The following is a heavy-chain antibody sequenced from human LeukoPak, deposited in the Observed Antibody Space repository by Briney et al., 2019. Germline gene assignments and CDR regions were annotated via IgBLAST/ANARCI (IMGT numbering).Heavy chain of an antibody. Sequence: GGSLRLSCAASGFTFSSYAMHWVRQAPGKGLEWVAVISYDGSNKYYADSVKGRFTISRDNSKNTLYLQMNSLRAEDTAVYYCARDSPHYSSGWFGRLGYWGQGTLVTVSS. CDR1: GFTFSSYA. CDR2: ISYDGSNK. CDR3: ARDSPHYSSGWFGRLGY. J-gene: IGHJ4*02. V-gene: IGHV3-30-3*01. D-gene: IGHD6-19*01.